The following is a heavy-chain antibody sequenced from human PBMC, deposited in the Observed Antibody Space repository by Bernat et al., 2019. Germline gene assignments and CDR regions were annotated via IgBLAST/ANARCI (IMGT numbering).Heavy chain of an antibody. V-gene: IGHV3-33*01. D-gene: IGHD3-10*01. CDR2: IWYDGSNK. J-gene: IGHJ6*02. Sequence: QVQLVESGGGVVQPGRSLRLSCAASGFTFSSYGMHWVRQAPGKGLEWVAVIWYDGSNKYYADSVQRRLTISRDNSKYTLYLQMNSLRAEDTAVYYCARGLWFGELFYGMDAWGQGTTVTVSS. CDR1: GFTFSSYG. CDR3: ARGLWFGELFYGMDA.